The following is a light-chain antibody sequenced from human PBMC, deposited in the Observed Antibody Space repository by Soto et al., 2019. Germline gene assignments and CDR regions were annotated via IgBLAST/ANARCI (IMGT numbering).Light chain of an antibody. CDR3: QQCYKTPYT. Sequence: DIQMTQSPSSLSASVGDIVTITCRASQTIGNDLNWYQQKPGKAPKLLVYGTSSLQSGVPSRFSGRGSGTDFTLTINSLQPDDFAVYYCQQCYKTPYTCGRGTKVDIQ. CDR1: QTIGND. CDR2: GTS. V-gene: IGKV1-39*01. J-gene: IGKJ2*01.